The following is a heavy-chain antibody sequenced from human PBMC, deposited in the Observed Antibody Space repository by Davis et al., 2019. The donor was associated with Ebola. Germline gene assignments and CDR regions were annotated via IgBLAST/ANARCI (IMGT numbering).Heavy chain of an antibody. CDR1: GGSISSYY. V-gene: IGHV4-59*08. D-gene: IGHD3-10*01. CDR3: ARQSRYYGSGSYYAMGMDV. J-gene: IGHJ6*02. CDR2: IYYSGST. Sequence: MPSETLSLTCTVSGGSISSYYWSWIRQPPGKGLEWIGYIYYSGSTNYNPSLKSRVTISVDTSRNQISLKLSSVTAADTAVYYCARQSRYYGSGSYYAMGMDVWGQGTTVTVSS.